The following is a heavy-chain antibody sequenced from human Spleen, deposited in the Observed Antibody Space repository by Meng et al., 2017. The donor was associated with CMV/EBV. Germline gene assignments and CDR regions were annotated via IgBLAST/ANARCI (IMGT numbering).Heavy chain of an antibody. CDR1: GYTFTDHY. J-gene: IGHJ6*02. V-gene: IGHV1-2*02. D-gene: IGHD3-10*01. CDR2: INPQTGGT. CDR3: ARVGSGYYYYYGMDV. Sequence: ASVKVSCKASGYTFTDHYMHWVRQAPGQGLEWMGWINPQTGGTNYAQKFQGRVTMTRDTSITTAYMEASRLTSDDTAVYYCARVGSGYYYYYGMDVWGQGTTVTVSS.